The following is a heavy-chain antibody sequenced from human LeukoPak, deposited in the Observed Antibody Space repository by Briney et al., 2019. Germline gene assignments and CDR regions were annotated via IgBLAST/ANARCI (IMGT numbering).Heavy chain of an antibody. CDR3: ARVAAGIGFFQH. Sequence: SQTLSLTCTVSGGSISSGSYYWSWIRQPAGKGLEWIGRIYTSGSTNYNPSLKSRVTISVDTSKNQFSLKLSSVTAADTAVYYCARVAAGIGFFQHWGQGTLVTVSS. D-gene: IGHD6-13*01. J-gene: IGHJ1*01. CDR2: IYTSGST. CDR1: GGSISSGSYY. V-gene: IGHV4-61*02.